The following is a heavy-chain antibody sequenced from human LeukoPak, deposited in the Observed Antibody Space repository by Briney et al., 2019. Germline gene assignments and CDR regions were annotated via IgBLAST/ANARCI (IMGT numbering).Heavy chain of an antibody. Sequence: PGGSLRLSCAASGFTFSSYAMSWVRQAPGKGLEWVSATSGGGGRPYYADSVKDRFTVSRDDSKSTLYLQMNSLRAEDTAVYYCARGSGYFLDFDCWGQGTLVTVSS. CDR1: GFTFSSYA. CDR2: TSGGGGRP. V-gene: IGHV3-23*01. CDR3: ARGSGYFLDFDC. D-gene: IGHD3-22*01. J-gene: IGHJ4*02.